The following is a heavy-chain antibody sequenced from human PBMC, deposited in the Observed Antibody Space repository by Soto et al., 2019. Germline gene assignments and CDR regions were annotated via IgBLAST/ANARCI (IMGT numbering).Heavy chain of an antibody. CDR1: GGTFSSYT. J-gene: IGHJ4*02. CDR2: IIPILGIA. CDR3: ARDLEYYDSSGYYRFDY. D-gene: IGHD3-22*01. V-gene: IGHV1-69*08. Sequence: QVQLVQSGAEVKKPGSSVKVSCKASGGTFSSYTISWVRQAPGQGLEWMGRIIPILGIANYAQKVQGRVTITADKSTSTAYMELSSLRSEDTAVYYCARDLEYYDSSGYYRFDYWGQGTLVTVSS.